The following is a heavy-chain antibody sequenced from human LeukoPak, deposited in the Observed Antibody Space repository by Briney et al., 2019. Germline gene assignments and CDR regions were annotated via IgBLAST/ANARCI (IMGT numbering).Heavy chain of an antibody. CDR3: ARGSGYYLLVDY. Sequence: PSETLSLTCTVSGGSISSGGYYWSWIRQHPGKGLEWIGYIYYSGSTYYNPSLKSRVTISVDTSKNQFSLKLSSVTAADTAVYYCARGSGYYLLVDYWGQGTLVTVSS. J-gene: IGHJ4*02. CDR1: GGSISSGGYY. D-gene: IGHD3-3*01. V-gene: IGHV4-31*03. CDR2: IYYSGST.